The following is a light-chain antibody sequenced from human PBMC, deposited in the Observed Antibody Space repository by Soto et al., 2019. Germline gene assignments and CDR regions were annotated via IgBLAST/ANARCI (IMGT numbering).Light chain of an antibody. Sequence: EIVLVQSPGTLSLSPGERATLSCRASQSVSYHYLAWYQQKPGQAPRLLIYGASNRATGLPDRSRGSGAGISGSLTVTTPELADSALYSCEQYGDSPLTFDFGQGT. CDR2: GAS. CDR3: EQYGDSPLTFD. J-gene: IGKJ2*01. CDR1: QSVSYHY. V-gene: IGKV3-20*01.